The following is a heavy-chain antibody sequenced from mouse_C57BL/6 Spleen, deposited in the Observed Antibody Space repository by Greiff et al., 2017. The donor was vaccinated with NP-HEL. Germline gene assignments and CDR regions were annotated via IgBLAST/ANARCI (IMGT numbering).Heavy chain of an antibody. CDR3: ARRGYYGSSYVAMDY. CDR2: IYPGDGDT. Sequence: QVQLKQSGAELVKPGASVKISCKASGYAFSSYWMNWVKQRPGKGLEWIGQIYPGDGDTNYNGKFKGKATLTADKSSSTAYMQLSSLTSEDSAVYFCARRGYYGSSYVAMDYWGQGTSVTVSS. D-gene: IGHD1-1*01. J-gene: IGHJ4*01. CDR1: GYAFSSYW. V-gene: IGHV1-80*01.